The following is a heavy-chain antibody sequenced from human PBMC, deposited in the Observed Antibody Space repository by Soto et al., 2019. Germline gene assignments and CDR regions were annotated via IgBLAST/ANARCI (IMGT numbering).Heavy chain of an antibody. Sequence: SVKVSCKASGDTFSSYAISWVRQAPGQGLEWMGGIIPICGAANYAQKFQGRVTITADKSTTTAYMELSSLRSEDTAMYYCARQGSRYSYRNNFDYWGQGTLVTVSS. CDR3: ARQGSRYSYRNNFDY. CDR1: GDTFSSYA. CDR2: IIPICGAA. J-gene: IGHJ4*02. V-gene: IGHV1-69*06. D-gene: IGHD5-18*01.